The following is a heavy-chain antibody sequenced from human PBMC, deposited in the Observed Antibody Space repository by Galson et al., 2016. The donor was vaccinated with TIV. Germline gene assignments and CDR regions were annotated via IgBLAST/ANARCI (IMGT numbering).Heavy chain of an antibody. Sequence: SVKVSCKASGYTFGNYGISWMRQAPGQGLEWVGWISASTGDTNYARKFQGRITMTKDTFTSTVFMELRSLRSEDTAVFYCARESDCSSGTCYSRAFDDWGQGTPVTVSS. CDR2: ISASTGDT. J-gene: IGHJ4*02. CDR3: ARESDCSSGTCYSRAFDD. CDR1: GYTFGNYG. D-gene: IGHD2-2*02. V-gene: IGHV1-18*04.